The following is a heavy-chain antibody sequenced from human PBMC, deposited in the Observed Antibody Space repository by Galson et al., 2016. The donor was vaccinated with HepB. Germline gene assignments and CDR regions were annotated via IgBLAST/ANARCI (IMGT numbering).Heavy chain of an antibody. Sequence: CAISGDSVSSHSATWHWIRQSPSRGLEWLGRTYYRSKWYNDYALSVKSRITINPDTSKNQFSLQLSSVTPEDTAVYYCARVRSGYSGYANPYYYGMDVWGQGTTVTVSS. D-gene: IGHD5-12*01. V-gene: IGHV6-1*01. J-gene: IGHJ6*02. CDR2: TYYRSKWYN. CDR3: ARVRSGYSGYANPYYYGMDV. CDR1: GDSVSSHSAT.